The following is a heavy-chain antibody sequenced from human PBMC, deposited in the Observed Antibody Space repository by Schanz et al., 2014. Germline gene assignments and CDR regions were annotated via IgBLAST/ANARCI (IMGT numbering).Heavy chain of an antibody. CDR1: GYTFTAYG. Sequence: QVQLVQSGAEVQKLGASVKVSCQTSGYTFTAYGINWVRQAPGQGPEFMGWISTFRNEDTNSAQRFQGRLTMTTDTSTSTAYMELRSLRSDDTAVYYCARGFDFWDRWGQGTLVIVSS. CDR3: ARGFDFWDR. J-gene: IGHJ4*02. D-gene: IGHD3-3*01. V-gene: IGHV1-18*01. CDR2: ISTFRNEDT.